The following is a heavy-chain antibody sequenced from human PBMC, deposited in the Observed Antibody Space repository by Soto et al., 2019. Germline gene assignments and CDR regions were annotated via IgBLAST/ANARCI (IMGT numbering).Heavy chain of an antibody. D-gene: IGHD6-19*01. V-gene: IGHV3-73*01. CDR1: GFTFGGSA. J-gene: IGHJ4*02. Sequence: GGSLRLSCAASGFTFGGSAMHWVRQASGKGLKWVGHIRSKTNSYATAYAESVKGRFTISRDDSMNTAYLQMNSLKTEDTAVYFCTRQTDAVQWLVVPTDYNFDYWGQGTLVTVSS. CDR2: IRSKTNSYAT. CDR3: TRQTDAVQWLVVPTDYNFDY.